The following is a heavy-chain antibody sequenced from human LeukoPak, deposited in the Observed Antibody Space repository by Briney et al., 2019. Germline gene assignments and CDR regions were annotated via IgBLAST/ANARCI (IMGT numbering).Heavy chain of an antibody. D-gene: IGHD3-22*01. Sequence: ASVKVSCKASGYTFTGYYIHWVRQAPGQGLEWMGWINPNSGGTNYAQKFQGRVTMTRDTSISTAYMELSRLRSDDTAVYYCARDGYYDSSGYLDYWGQGTLVTVSS. CDR3: ARDGYYDSSGYLDY. J-gene: IGHJ4*02. CDR2: INPNSGGT. CDR1: GYTFTGYY. V-gene: IGHV1-2*02.